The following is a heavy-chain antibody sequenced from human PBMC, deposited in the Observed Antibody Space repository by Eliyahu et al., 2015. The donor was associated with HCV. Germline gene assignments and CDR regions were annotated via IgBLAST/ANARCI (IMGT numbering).Heavy chain of an antibody. CDR1: GXPFXXYY. CDR3: ASAGGPKALDNWNDGPLDY. CDR2: INPSGGST. D-gene: IGHD1-1*01. V-gene: IGHV1-46*01. J-gene: IGHJ4*02. Sequence: QVQLVQSGAEVKKPGASVKVSCKASGXPFXXYYXPWVRQAPGQGLEGMGIINPSGGSTSYAQKFQGRVTMTRDTSTSTVYMELSSLRSEDTAVYYCASAGGPKALDNWNDGPLDYWGQGTLVTVSS.